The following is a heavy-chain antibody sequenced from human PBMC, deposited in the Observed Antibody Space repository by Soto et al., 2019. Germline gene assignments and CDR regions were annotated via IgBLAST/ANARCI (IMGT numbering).Heavy chain of an antibody. CDR2: IYWNDDK. CDR3: ALGIAVAGN. Sequence: SGPTLVKPTQPLTLTCTFSGFSLSTSGVGVGWIRQPPGKALEWLALIYWNDDKRYSPSLKSRLTITKDTSKNQVVLTMTNMDPVDPATYYCALGIAVAGNWGQGTLVTVSS. CDR1: GFSLSTSGVG. V-gene: IGHV2-5*01. D-gene: IGHD6-19*01. J-gene: IGHJ4*02.